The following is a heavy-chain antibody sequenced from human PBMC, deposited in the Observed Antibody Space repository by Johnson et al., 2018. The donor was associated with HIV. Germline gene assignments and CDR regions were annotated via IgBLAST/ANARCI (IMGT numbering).Heavy chain of an antibody. Sequence: VQLVESGGVLVQPGGSLRLSCAASGFTFSNAWMNWVRQAPGKGLEWVGRIKRKTDGGTTDYAAPVKGRFTLSRDDSKNTLFLQMNSLKTEDTALYYCTAHYRNAFDIWGQGTMVTVSS. V-gene: IGHV3-15*01. D-gene: IGHD1-26*01. CDR1: GFTFSNAW. CDR3: TAHYRNAFDI. J-gene: IGHJ3*02. CDR2: IKRKTDGGTT.